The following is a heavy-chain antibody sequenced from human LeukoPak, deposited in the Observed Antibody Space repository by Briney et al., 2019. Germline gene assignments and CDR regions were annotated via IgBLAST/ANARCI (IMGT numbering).Heavy chain of an antibody. V-gene: IGHV1-2*02. CDR1: GYTFTGYY. D-gene: IGHD3-10*01. CDR2: INPNSGGT. CDR3: AREAYGSGNYPFDY. J-gene: IGHJ4*02. Sequence: ASVKVSCKASGYTFTGYYMHWVRQAPGQGLEWMGWINPNSGGTNYAQKFQGRVTMSRDNAKNSLYLQMNSLRAEDTAVYYCAREAYGSGNYPFDYWGQGTLVTVSS.